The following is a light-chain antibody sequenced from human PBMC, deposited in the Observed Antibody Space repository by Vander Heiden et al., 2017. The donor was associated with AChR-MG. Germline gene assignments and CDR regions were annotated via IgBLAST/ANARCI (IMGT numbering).Light chain of an antibody. CDR2: GNS. V-gene: IGLV1-40*01. CDR1: SSNIGAGYD. CDR3: QSYDSSMSGSVV. J-gene: IGLJ2*01. Sequence: QSVLTQPPSVSAAPGQRVTISCTGSSSNIGAGYDVHWYQQLPGTDPKLLIYGNSNRPSGVPDRFSGSKSGTSASVAITGLQAEDEADYYCQSYDSSMSGSVVFGGGTKLTVL.